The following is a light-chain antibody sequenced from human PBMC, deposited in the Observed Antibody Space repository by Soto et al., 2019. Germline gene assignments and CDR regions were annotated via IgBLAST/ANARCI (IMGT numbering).Light chain of an antibody. J-gene: IGKJ1*01. V-gene: IGKV1-5*03. CDR2: KAS. Sequence: DIQMTQSHSTLSGSVGSRFTITCRASQTISSWLAWYQQKPGKAPKLMIYKASTLKSGVPSRFSGSGYGTEFTLTISSLQTDDFATYYCQHYNSYSEAFGQGTKVDIK. CDR3: QHYNSYSEA. CDR1: QTISSW.